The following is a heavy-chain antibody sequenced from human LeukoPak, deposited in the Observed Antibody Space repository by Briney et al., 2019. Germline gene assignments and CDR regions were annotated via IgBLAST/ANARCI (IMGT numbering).Heavy chain of an antibody. D-gene: IGHD2-15*01. Sequence: GGSLRLSCAASGFTFSSYAMSWVRQAPGKGLEWVSAISGSGGSTYYADSVKGRFTVSRDNSKNTLYLQMNSLRAEDTAVYYCAKVCSDWNGMDVWGQGTTVTVSS. CDR2: ISGSGGST. V-gene: IGHV3-23*01. CDR3: AKVCSDWNGMDV. CDR1: GFTFSSYA. J-gene: IGHJ6*02.